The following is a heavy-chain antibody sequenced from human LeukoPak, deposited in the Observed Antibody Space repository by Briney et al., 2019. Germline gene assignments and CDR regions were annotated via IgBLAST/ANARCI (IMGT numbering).Heavy chain of an antibody. CDR1: GFTFSSYA. CDR2: ISGSGGST. Sequence: GGSLRLSCAASGFTFSSYAMSWVRQAPGKGLEWVSAISGSGGSTYYADSVKGRFTISRDNSKNTLYLQMNSLRAEATAVYYCAKALRVGAVDNWYFDLWGRGTLVTVSS. CDR3: AKALRVGAVDNWYFDL. V-gene: IGHV3-23*01. D-gene: IGHD6-19*01. J-gene: IGHJ2*01.